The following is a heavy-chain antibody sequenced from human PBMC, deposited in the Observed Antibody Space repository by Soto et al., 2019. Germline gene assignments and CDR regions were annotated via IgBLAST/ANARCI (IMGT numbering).Heavy chain of an antibody. Sequence: LSLSCAGSGGSISSCRYYWSRIRQPPGKGLEWIGYIYHSGSTYYNPSLKSRVTISVDRSKNQFSLMLSSVTAADTAVYYCARVPTPWGQGTLVTVSS. CDR3: ARVPTP. V-gene: IGHV4-30-2*01. J-gene: IGHJ5*02. CDR1: GGSISSCRYY. D-gene: IGHD2-2*01. CDR2: IYHSGST.